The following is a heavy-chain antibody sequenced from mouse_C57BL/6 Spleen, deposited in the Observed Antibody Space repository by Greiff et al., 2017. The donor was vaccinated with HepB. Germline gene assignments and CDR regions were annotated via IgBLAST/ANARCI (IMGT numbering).Heavy chain of an antibody. CDR1: GYAFSSSW. V-gene: IGHV1-82*01. D-gene: IGHD2-5*01. CDR3: APWRSNPWFAY. J-gene: IGHJ3*01. CDR2: IYPGDGDT. Sequence: VQLQQSGPELVKPGASVKISCKASGYAFSSSWMNWVKQRPGKGLEWIGRIYPGDGDTNYNGKFKGKATLTADKSSSTAYMQLSSLTSEDSAVYFCAPWRSNPWFAYWGQGTLVTVSA.